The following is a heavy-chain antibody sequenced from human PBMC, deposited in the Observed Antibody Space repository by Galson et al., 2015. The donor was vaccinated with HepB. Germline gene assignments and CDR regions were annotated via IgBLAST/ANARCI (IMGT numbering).Heavy chain of an antibody. V-gene: IGHV1-69*13. D-gene: IGHD6-19*01. Sequence: SVKVSCKDSGGTFNNNAVSWVREAPGQGLEWMGEVIPIFGTANYAQKFQGRLTVIADESAGTAYMELSNLRSDDTAVYYCARPQGTSGWYFWGQGTLVTVSS. CDR3: ARPQGTSGWYF. CDR1: GGTFNNNA. CDR2: VIPIFGTA. J-gene: IGHJ4*02.